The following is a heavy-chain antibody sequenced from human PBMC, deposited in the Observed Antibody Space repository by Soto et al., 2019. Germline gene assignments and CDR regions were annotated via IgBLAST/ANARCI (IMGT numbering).Heavy chain of an antibody. J-gene: IGHJ4*02. V-gene: IGHV3-9*01. D-gene: IGHD4-17*01. CDR3: AKGFRLRWPHSPDY. Sequence: GGSLRLSCAASGFTFDDYAMHWVRQAPGKGLEWVSGISWNSGSIGYADSVKGRFTISRDNAKNSLYLQMNSLRAEDTALYYCAKGFRLRWPHSPDYWGQGTLVTVSS. CDR2: ISWNSGSI. CDR1: GFTFDDYA.